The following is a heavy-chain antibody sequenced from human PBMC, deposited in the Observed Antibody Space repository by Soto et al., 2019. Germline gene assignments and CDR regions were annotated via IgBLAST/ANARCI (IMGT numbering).Heavy chain of an antibody. CDR3: ARDPYLPKDRNDF. V-gene: IGHV4-30-4*01. CDR1: GDSISSADYF. CDR2: IFHSGTT. Sequence: PSETLSLTCSVSGDSISSADYFWTWIRQSPGKGLEWMGYIFHSGTTYYNPSLKGRLLISIENSKNQFSLRLTSVTAADSAVYFCARDPYLPKDRNDFWGPGNLVTVSS. J-gene: IGHJ4*02.